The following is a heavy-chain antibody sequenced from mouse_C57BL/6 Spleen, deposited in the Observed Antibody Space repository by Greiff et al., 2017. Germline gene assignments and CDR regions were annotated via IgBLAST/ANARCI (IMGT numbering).Heavy chain of an antibody. CDR1: GYTFTSYW. CDR2: IHPNSGST. V-gene: IGHV1-64*01. J-gene: IGHJ3*01. D-gene: IGHD2-3*01. Sequence: VQLQQPGAELVKPGASVKLSCKASGYTFTSYWMHWVKQRPGQGLEWIGMIHPNSGSTNYNEKFKSKATLTVDKSSSTAYMQLSSLTSEDSAVYYCSRGDGDWFAYWGQGTLVTVSA. CDR3: SRGDGDWFAY.